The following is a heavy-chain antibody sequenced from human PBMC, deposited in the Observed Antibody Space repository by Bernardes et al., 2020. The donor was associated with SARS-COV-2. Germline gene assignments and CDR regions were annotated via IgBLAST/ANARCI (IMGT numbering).Heavy chain of an antibody. CDR3: ARALSIAAPFDY. D-gene: IGHD6-6*01. CDR1: GGSINSGNYY. Sequence: TLSLTCTVSGGSINSGNYYWTWIRQPAGKGLEWIGRIYTTGSIKYNHSLKSRVTISVDTSTNQFFLQLSSVTAADTAVYYCARALSIAAPFDYWGQGTLVTVSS. CDR2: IYTTGSI. J-gene: IGHJ4*02. V-gene: IGHV4-61*02.